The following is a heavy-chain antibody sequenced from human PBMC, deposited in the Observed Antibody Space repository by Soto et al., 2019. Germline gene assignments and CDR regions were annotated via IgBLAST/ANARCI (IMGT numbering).Heavy chain of an antibody. CDR1: GFPFSSYG. CDR3: ATVGGGGNYGHYYYYGMDV. V-gene: IGHV3-33*01. D-gene: IGHD4-17*01. CDR2: IWYDGSNK. Sequence: GGSLRLSCAASGFPFSSYGMHWVRQSPGKGLEWVAVIWYDGSNKYYADSVKGRFTISRDNSKNTLYLQMNSLRAEDTAVYYCATVGGGGNYGHYYYYGMDVWGQGTTVAVSS. J-gene: IGHJ6*02.